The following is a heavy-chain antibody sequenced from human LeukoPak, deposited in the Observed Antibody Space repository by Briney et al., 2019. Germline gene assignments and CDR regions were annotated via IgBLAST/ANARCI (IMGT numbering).Heavy chain of an antibody. J-gene: IGHJ3*02. CDR3: ARDIKGGWYERSDAFDI. Sequence: SVKVSCKASGGTFSSYAISWVRQAPGQGLEWMGGIIPIFGTANYAQKFQGRVTITADESTSTAYMELRSLRSDDTAVYYCARDIKGGWYERSDAFDIWGQGTMVTVSS. CDR1: GGTFSSYA. V-gene: IGHV1-69*13. D-gene: IGHD6-19*01. CDR2: IIPIFGTA.